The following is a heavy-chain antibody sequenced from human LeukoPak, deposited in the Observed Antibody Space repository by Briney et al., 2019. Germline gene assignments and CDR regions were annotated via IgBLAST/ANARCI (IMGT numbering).Heavy chain of an antibody. CDR3: ARDPYSSSSFDY. CDR2: ISSSSSYI. V-gene: IGHV3-21*01. D-gene: IGHD6-6*01. J-gene: IGHJ4*02. CDR1: GFTFSSYS. Sequence: GGSLRLSCAASGFTFSSYSMNWVRQAPGKGLEWVSSISSSSSYIYYADSVKGRFTISRDNAKNSLYLQMNSLRAEDTAVYHCARDPYSSSSFDYWGQGTLVTVSS.